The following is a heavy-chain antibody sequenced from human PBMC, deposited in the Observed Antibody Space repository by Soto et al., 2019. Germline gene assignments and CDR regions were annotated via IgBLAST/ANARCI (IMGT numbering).Heavy chain of an antibody. CDR1: GGSISSGNYY. V-gene: IGHV4-39*07. Sequence: SETLSLTCTVSGGSISSGNYYWSWIRQPPGKGLEWVGDIYHDGSTNYNPSLKSRATILVDKSKNQVSLKVSSVTAADTAVYFCARLHFIAAAGYYFDFWGQGTLVTVSS. CDR3: ARLHFIAAAGYYFDF. CDR2: IYHDGST. J-gene: IGHJ4*02. D-gene: IGHD6-13*01.